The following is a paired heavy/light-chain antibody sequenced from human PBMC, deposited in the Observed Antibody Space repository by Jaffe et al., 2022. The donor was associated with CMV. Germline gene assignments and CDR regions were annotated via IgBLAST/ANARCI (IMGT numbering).Light chain of an antibody. CDR2: KDT. V-gene: IGLV3-25*03. CDR3: QSADRTGDFWV. CDR1: GLPNQY. J-gene: IGLJ3*02. Sequence: SYELTQPSSVSVSPGQTARITCSGDGLPNQYAHWYQQKPGQAPVLVIYKDTEKASGIPERFSGSSSGTRVTLTISGVQAEDEADYYCQSADRTGDFWVFGGGTKLTVL.
Heavy chain of an antibody. V-gene: IGHV5-51*01. CDR2: IYPGDSKT. D-gene: IGHD6-13*01. CDR1: GYSFTNYW. Sequence: EVQLVQSGAEVKKPGESLKISCQASGYSFTNYWVGWVRQMPGKGLEWLGFIYPGDSKTRYSPSFVGQVTMSADTSTAYLQWSSLKASDTATYYCARRRGFTSSWHNHFDSWGQGTLVTVSS. CDR3: ARRRGFTSSWHNHFDS. J-gene: IGHJ4*02.